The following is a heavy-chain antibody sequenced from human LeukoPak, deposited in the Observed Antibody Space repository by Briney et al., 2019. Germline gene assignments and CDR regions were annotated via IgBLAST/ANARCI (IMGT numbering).Heavy chain of an antibody. J-gene: IGHJ4*02. CDR2: IYYSGST. D-gene: IGHD5-24*01. CDR3: AREVRSRWLQGFDY. V-gene: IGHV4-59*11. CDR1: GGSISSHY. Sequence: PSETLSLTCTVSGGSISSHYRSWIRQPPGKGLEWIGNIYYSGSTNYNPSLKSRVTISVDTSKNQFSLKLSSVTAADTAVYYCAREVRSRWLQGFDYWGQGTLVTVSS.